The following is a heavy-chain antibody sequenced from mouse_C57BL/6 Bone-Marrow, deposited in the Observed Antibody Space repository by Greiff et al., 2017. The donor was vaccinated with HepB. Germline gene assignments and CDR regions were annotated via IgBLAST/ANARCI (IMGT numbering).Heavy chain of an antibody. CDR1: GYTFTSYG. V-gene: IGHV1-81*01. Sequence: QVQLQQSGAELARPGASVKLSCKASGYTFTSYGISWVKQRTGQGLEWIGEIYPRSGNTYYNEKFKGKATLTAGKSSSTAYMELRSLTSEDSAVYFCARSWTVSPFAYWGQGTLVTVSA. CDR2: IYPRSGNT. CDR3: ARSWTVSPFAY. J-gene: IGHJ3*01.